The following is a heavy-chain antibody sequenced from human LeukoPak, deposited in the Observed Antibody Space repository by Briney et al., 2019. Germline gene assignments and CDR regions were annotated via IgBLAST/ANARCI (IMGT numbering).Heavy chain of an antibody. J-gene: IGHJ4*02. D-gene: IGHD6-13*01. V-gene: IGHV1-46*01. CDR2: INPITGTT. CDR1: GYTFTNYF. Sequence: ASVNVSCTASGYTFTNYFMHWVRQAPGQGLEWMGIINPITGTTTYAQKFQGRVTMTRDTSTGTVYMELSSLRSEDTAVYYCAREERLIAATGRGAFDYWGQGTLVTVSS. CDR3: AREERLIAATGRGAFDY.